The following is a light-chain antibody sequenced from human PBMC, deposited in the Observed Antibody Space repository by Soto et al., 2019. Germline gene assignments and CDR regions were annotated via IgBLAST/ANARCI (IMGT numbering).Light chain of an antibody. Sequence: EIGMTQSPATLSVSPGERATLSCRASQSISRNLAWYQQKPGQAPRLLMYGASIRAAGVPDRFSGSGSGTEFTLTISRLEPEDFTVYYCPHYETFGHGAKV. CDR1: QSISRN. V-gene: IGKV3D-15*01. J-gene: IGKJ1*01. CDR3: PHYET. CDR2: GAS.